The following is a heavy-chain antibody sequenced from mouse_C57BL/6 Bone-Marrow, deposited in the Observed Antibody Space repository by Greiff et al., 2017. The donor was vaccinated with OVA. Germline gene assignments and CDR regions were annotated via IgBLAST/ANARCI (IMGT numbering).Heavy chain of an antibody. CDR3: ARDSYYYAMDY. Sequence: EVKLMESGEGLVKPGGSLKLSCAASGFTFSSYAMSWVRQTPEKWLEWVAYISSGGDYIYYADTVKGRFTISRDNARNTLYLRMSSLKSEDTAMFYCARDSYYYAMDYWGQGTSVTVSS. CDR1: GFTFSSYA. CDR2: ISSGGDYI. J-gene: IGHJ4*01. V-gene: IGHV5S21*01.